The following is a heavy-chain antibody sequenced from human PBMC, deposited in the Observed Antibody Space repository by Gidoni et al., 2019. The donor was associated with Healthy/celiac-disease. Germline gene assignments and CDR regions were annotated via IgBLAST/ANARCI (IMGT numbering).Heavy chain of an antibody. Sequence: EVQLVESGGGLVQPGGSLRLSCAASGFPVCSNYMSWVRQAPGKGLEWVSVIYSGGSTYYADSVKGRFTISRDNSKNTLYLQMNSLRAEDTAVYYCARGYSYGIYYYYGMDVWGQGTTVTVSS. CDR2: IYSGGST. V-gene: IGHV3-66*02. CDR3: ARGYSYGIYYYYGMDV. CDR1: GFPVCSNY. D-gene: IGHD5-18*01. J-gene: IGHJ6*02.